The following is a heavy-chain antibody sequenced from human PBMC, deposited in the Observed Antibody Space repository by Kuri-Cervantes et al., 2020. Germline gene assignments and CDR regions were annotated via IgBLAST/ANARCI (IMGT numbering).Heavy chain of an antibody. CDR3: ARESADDFWSGYYYYYGMDV. V-gene: IGHV3-33*01. Sequence: GESLKISCAASGFTFSSYGMHWVRQAPGKGLEWVAVIWYDGSNKYYADSVKGRFTISRDKSKNTLYLQMNSLRAEDTAVYYCARESADDFWSGYYYYYGMDVWGQGTTVTVSS. CDR1: GFTFSSYG. D-gene: IGHD3-3*01. J-gene: IGHJ6*02. CDR2: IWYDGSNK.